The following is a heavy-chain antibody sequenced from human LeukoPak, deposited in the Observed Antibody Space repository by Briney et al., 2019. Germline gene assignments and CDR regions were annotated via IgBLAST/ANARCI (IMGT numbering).Heavy chain of an antibody. CDR1: GFTFSSYE. CDR3: ARDQVTTYRTRFDY. CDR2: ISSSGSTI. V-gene: IGHV3-48*03. D-gene: IGHD4-17*01. J-gene: IGHJ4*02. Sequence: GGSLRLSCAASGFTFSSYEMNWVRQAPGKGLEWVSYISSSGSTIYYADSVKGRFTISRDNAKNSLYLQMNSLRAEDTAVYYCARDQVTTYRTRFDYWGQGTLVTVSS.